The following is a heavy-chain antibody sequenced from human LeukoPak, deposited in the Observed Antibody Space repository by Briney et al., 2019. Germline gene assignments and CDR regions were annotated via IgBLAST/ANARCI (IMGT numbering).Heavy chain of an antibody. J-gene: IGHJ4*02. CDR2: INPNSGGT. V-gene: IGHV1-2*02. CDR3: ARDQRSQSMDPTDSDY. D-gene: IGHD1-1*01. Sequence: ASVKVSYKASGYTFTGYYMHWVRQAPGQGLEWMGWINPNSGGTNYAQKFQGRVTMTRDTSISTAYMELSRLRSDDTAVYYCARDQRSQSMDPTDSDYWGQGTLVTVSS. CDR1: GYTFTGYY.